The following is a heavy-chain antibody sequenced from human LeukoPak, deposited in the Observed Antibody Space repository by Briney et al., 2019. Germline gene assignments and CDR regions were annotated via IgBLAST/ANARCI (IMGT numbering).Heavy chain of an antibody. J-gene: IGHJ6*03. CDR2: INDSGTI. Sequence: SETLSLTCAVYGGSFSNYYWSWIRQSPGKGPEWIGEINDSGTINYNPSLMSRVTISVYKSKNQFSLKLSSVTAADTAVYYCARRWNYGRNYYIDVWGKGATVSVSS. D-gene: IGHD1-7*01. CDR3: ARRWNYGRNYYIDV. V-gene: IGHV4-34*01. CDR1: GGSFSNYY.